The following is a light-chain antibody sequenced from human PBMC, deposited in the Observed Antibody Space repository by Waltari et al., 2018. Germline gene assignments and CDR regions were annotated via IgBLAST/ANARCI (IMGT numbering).Light chain of an antibody. V-gene: IGLV1-47*01. CDR3: AAWDDSLGGHFV. CDR1: LSNIGANF. Sequence: QSVLTQPPSASGTPGQSVTISCSGSLSNIGANFVYWYQQVPGTAPKILIYRNDQRPSGGPDRFSASKSGSSASLAISGLRSEDEADYFCAAWDDSLGGHFVFGTGTKVIV. CDR2: RND. J-gene: IGLJ1*01.